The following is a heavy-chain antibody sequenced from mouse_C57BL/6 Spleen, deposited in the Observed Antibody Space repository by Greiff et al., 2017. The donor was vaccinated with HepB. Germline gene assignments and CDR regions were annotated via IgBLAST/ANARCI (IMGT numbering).Heavy chain of an antibody. CDR2: FYPGSGSI. D-gene: IGHD2-4*01. J-gene: IGHJ3*01. Sequence: QVQLKESGAELVKPGASVKLSCKASGYTFTEYTIHWVKQRSGQGLEWIGWFYPGSGSIKYNEKFKDKATLTADKSSSTVYMELSRLTSEDSAVYFCARHEGRGTMIKDAWFAYWGQGTLVTVSA. CDR1: GYTFTEYT. CDR3: ARHEGRGTMIKDAWFAY. V-gene: IGHV1-62-2*01.